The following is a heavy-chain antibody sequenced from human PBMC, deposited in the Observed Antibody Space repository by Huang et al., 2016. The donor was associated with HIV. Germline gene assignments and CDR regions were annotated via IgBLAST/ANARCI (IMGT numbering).Heavy chain of an antibody. CDR1: GYTFSSFG. D-gene: IGHD5-18*01. J-gene: IGHJ6*03. V-gene: IGHV1-18*01. CDR2: ISGYNGNT. CDR3: ARGGGIQLWLLGYYYMDV. Sequence: QVQLVQSGAEVKKPGASVKVSCKASGYTFSSFGISWVRQAPGQGREWVGWISGYNGNTKFAQKFQGRRTMTTDTATSTAYMELRRLRSDDTAVYYCARGGGIQLWLLGYYYMDVWGNGTTVTVSS.